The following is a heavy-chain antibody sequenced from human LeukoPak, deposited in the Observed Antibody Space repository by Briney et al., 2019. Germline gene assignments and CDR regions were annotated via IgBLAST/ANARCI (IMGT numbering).Heavy chain of an antibody. V-gene: IGHV4-39*01. CDR3: ARHERTSYCNGGSCELLDD. CDR2: VYYTGSN. CDR1: GGSLSSVTDY. D-gene: IGHD2-15*01. J-gene: IGHJ4*02. Sequence: SETLSLTCTVSGGSLSSVTDYWGWLRQPPGKGLEWIGVVYYTGSNYNNPSLKRRVTLSVDTSKNQFALKLSSVTAADTAVYYCARHERTSYCNGGSCELLDDWGQGTLVTVSS.